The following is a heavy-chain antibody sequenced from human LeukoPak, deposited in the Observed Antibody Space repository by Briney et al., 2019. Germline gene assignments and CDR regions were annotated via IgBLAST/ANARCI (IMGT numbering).Heavy chain of an antibody. Sequence: SETLSLTCTVSGGSISSSSYYWGWIRQPPGKGLEWIGYIYYSGSTYYNPSLKSRVTISVDTSKNQFSLKLSSVTAADTAVYYCARGHYSPTGGIDYWGQGTLVTVSS. D-gene: IGHD1-26*01. V-gene: IGHV4-31*03. CDR1: GGSISSSSYY. J-gene: IGHJ4*02. CDR3: ARGHYSPTGGIDY. CDR2: IYYSGST.